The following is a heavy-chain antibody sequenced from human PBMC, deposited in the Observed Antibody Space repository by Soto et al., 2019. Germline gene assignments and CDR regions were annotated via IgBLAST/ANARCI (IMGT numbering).Heavy chain of an antibody. CDR3: ARALMGDSSSWFSDWYFDL. CDR1: GYTFTSYG. CDR2: ISAYNGNT. D-gene: IGHD6-13*01. J-gene: IGHJ2*01. V-gene: IGHV1-18*01. Sequence: GASVKVSCKASGYTFTSYGISWVRQAPGQGLEWMGWISAYNGNTNYAQKLQGRVTMTTDTSTSTAYMELRSLRSDDTAVYYCARALMGDSSSWFSDWYFDLWGRGTLVTVSS.